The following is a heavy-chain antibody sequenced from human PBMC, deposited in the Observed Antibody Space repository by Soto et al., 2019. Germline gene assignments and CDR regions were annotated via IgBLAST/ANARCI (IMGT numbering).Heavy chain of an antibody. J-gene: IGHJ5*02. CDR2: ISWNSGSI. Sequence: GGSLRLSCAASGFTFDDYAMHWVRQAPGKGLEWVSGISWNSGSIGYADSVKGRFTISRDNAKNSLYLQMNSLRAEDTALYYCAKDSVAGISKGYNWFDPWGQGTLVTVSS. CDR3: AKDSVAGISKGYNWFDP. CDR1: GFTFDDYA. V-gene: IGHV3-9*01. D-gene: IGHD6-19*01.